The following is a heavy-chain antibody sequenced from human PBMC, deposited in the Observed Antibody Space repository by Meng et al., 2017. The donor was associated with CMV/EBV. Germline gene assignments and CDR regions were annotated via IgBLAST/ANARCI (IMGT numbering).Heavy chain of an antibody. D-gene: IGHD6-19*01. V-gene: IGHV4-34*01. CDR1: GGSFSGYY. Sequence: SETLSLTCAVYGGSFSGYYWSWIRQRPGKGLEWIGEINPSGSTNYNPTLKSRVTISVDTSKNQISLKLSSVTAADTAVYYCARDPQSIAVAGTGDYWGQGTLVTVSS. J-gene: IGHJ4*02. CDR2: INPSGST. CDR3: ARDPQSIAVAGTGDY.